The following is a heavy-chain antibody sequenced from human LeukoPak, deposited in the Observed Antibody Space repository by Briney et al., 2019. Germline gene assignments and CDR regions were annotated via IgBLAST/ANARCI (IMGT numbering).Heavy chain of an antibody. V-gene: IGHV1-46*01. CDR1: GYTFTSYY. D-gene: IGHD6-6*01. J-gene: IGHJ5*02. CDR3: ARGSGSSSSGGNWFDP. CDR2: INPSGGST. Sequence: GASVKVSCKASGYTFTSYYMHWVRQAPGQGLERMGIINPSGGSTSYAQKFQGRVTMTRDMSTSTVYMELSSLRSEDTAVYYCARGSGSSSSGGNWFDPWGQGTLVTVSS.